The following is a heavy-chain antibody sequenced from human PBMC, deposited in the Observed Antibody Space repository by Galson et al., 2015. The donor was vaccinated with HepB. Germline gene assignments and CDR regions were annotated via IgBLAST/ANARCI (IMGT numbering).Heavy chain of an antibody. Sequence: PALVKPTQTLTLTCTFSGFSLSTSGVGVGWIRQPPGKALEWLALIYWDDGKRYSPSLQSRLTITKGTSKNQVVLIMTNMDPVDTATYYCAHRPTAVAGTTFDYWGQGTLVTISS. V-gene: IGHV2-5*02. CDR3: AHRPTAVAGTTFDY. J-gene: IGHJ4*02. D-gene: IGHD6-13*01. CDR1: GFSLSTSGVG. CDR2: IYWDDGK.